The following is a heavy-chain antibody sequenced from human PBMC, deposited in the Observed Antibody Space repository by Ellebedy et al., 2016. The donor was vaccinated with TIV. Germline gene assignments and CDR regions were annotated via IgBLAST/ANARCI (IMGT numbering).Heavy chain of an antibody. CDR1: GYTFTSDL. CDR3: AREGGVFYFDY. CDR2: VNPSNDGI. V-gene: IGHV1-46*01. J-gene: IGHJ4*02. Sequence: AASVKVSCKASGYTFTSDLIHWVRQAPGQGLEWVGVVNPSNDGIGYAQKFQGRVTMTRDTSASTLYMELSSLRSEDTAVYYCAREGGVFYFDYWGQGTLVTVSS. D-gene: IGHD2-8*02.